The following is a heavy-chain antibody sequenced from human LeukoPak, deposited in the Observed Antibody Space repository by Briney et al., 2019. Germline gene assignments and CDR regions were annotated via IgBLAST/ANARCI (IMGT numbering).Heavy chain of an antibody. Sequence: SVKVSCKASGGTFSSYAISWVRPAPGHGLEWMGRFIPIFGTANYAQKFPGRVAMTRNTSISTAYMELSSLGSDDTAVYYCARGHYGGNIPRYYYMDVWGKGTTVTVSS. V-gene: IGHV1-69*05. J-gene: IGHJ6*03. CDR2: FIPIFGTA. CDR3: ARGHYGGNIPRYYYMDV. CDR1: GGTFSSYA. D-gene: IGHD4-23*01.